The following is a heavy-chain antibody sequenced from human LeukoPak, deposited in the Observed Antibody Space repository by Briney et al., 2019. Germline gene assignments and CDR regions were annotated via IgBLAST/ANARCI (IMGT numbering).Heavy chain of an antibody. J-gene: IGHJ4*02. CDR1: GFTFSSYG. CDR3: AKEGGSGRTFDY. CDR2: ISYDGSNK. V-gene: IGHV3-30*18. Sequence: GGSLRLSCAACGFTFSSYGMHWVRQAPGKGLEWVAVISYDGSNKYYADSVKGRFTISRDNSKNTLYLQMNSLRAEDTAVYYCAKEGGSGRTFDYWGQGTLVTVSS. D-gene: IGHD6-19*01.